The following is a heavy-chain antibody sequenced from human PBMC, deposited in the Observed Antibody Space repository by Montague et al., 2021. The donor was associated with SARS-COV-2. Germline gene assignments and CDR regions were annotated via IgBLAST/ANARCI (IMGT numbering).Heavy chain of an antibody. V-gene: IGHV4-34*01. CDR3: ARGRPVQGSFRHFDSISSGTLDI. J-gene: IGHJ3*02. CDR2: INQGGAP. Sequence: SETLSLTCAVSRGSPSNYYWTWIRQSPGRGLEWIGEINQGGAPNYTPSLKSRVTISLDTSKKQISLKLNSVTAADTAVFFCARGRPVQGSFRHFDSISSGTLDIWAQGSLVIVSS. CDR1: RGSPSNYY. D-gene: IGHD3-9*01.